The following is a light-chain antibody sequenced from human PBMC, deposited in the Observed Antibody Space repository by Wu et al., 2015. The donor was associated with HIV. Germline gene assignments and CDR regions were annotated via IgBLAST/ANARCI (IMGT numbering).Light chain of an antibody. CDR1: QDIRGY. Sequence: IQLTQYVRPPWSASVGDRVTITCRASQDIRGYLAWYQQKPGKAPKLLIYGASTLQSGVPSRFSGSGSETDFTLTISSLQPEDFATYYCQKXNSGPTWAFGQGTKVEIK. CDR2: GAS. V-gene: IGKV1-9*01. J-gene: IGKJ1*01. CDR3: QKXNSGPTWA.